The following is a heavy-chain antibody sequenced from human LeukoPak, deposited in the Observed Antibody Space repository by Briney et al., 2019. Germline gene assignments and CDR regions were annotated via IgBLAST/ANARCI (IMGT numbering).Heavy chain of an antibody. CDR2: INPNSGGT. Sequence: ASVKVSCKASGYTFTGYYMHWVRQAPGQGLEWMGRINPNSGGTNYAQKFQGRVTMTRDTSISTAYVELSRLRSDDTAVYYCARAYYYDSSGYYFDYWGQGTLVTVSS. CDR1: GYTFTGYY. V-gene: IGHV1-2*06. CDR3: ARAYYYDSSGYYFDY. J-gene: IGHJ4*02. D-gene: IGHD3-22*01.